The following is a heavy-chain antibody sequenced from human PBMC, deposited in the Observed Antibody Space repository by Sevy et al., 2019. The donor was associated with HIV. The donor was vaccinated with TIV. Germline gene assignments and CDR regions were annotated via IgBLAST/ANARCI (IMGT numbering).Heavy chain of an antibody. CDR3: ARGSAVLSATIWDGFDY. CDR1: GFTFSNYR. V-gene: IGHV3-21*01. CDR2: ISSSSNYI. D-gene: IGHD2-2*02. Sequence: GGSLRLSCAASGFTFSNYRMNWVRQAPGKGLEWGSSISSSSNYIYYADSVKVRFTISRDNARNSRYLQMNGLRAEDTAVYYCARGSAVLSATIWDGFDYWGQGTLVTVSS. J-gene: IGHJ4*02.